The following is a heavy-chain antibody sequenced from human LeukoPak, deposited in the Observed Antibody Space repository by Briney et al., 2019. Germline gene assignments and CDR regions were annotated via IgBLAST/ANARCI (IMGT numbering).Heavy chain of an antibody. D-gene: IGHD6-13*01. CDR2: IYYSGST. Sequence: SETLSLTCTVSGASFSSSTYYWGWIRQPPGKGLEWIVSIYYSGSTYYNPSLKSRVTMSVDTSKNQFSLKLSSVTAADTAVYYCARHAGGIAAAGTRPFDYWGQGTLVTVSS. CDR3: ARHAGGIAAAGTRPFDY. J-gene: IGHJ4*02. CDR1: GASFSSSTYY. V-gene: IGHV4-39*01.